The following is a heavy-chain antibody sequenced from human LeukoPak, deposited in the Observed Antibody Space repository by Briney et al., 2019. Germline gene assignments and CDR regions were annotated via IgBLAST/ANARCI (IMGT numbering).Heavy chain of an antibody. CDR3: AKKTYYDILTGPYDY. CDR1: GFTFSSYA. CDR2: ISGSGGST. D-gene: IGHD3-9*01. V-gene: IGHV3-23*01. J-gene: IGHJ4*02. Sequence: GGSLRLSCAASGFTFSSYAMSWVRQAPGKGLEWVSAISGSGGSTYYADSVKGRFTISRDNSKNTLYLQMNSLRAEDTAVYYCAKKTYYDILTGPYDYWGQGTLVTVSS.